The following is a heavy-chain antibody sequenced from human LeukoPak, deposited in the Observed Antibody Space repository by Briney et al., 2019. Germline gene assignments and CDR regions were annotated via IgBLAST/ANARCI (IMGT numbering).Heavy chain of an antibody. Sequence: PGGSLRLSCAASGFTFSEAWMSWVRQGPGKGLEWVEVISYDGSNKYYADSVKGRFTISRDNSKNTLYLQMNSLRAEDTAVYYCARDLGYGSGSYRPRGYFDYWGQGTLVTASS. J-gene: IGHJ4*02. D-gene: IGHD3-10*01. CDR1: GFTFSEAW. CDR3: ARDLGYGSGSYRPRGYFDY. CDR2: ISYDGSNK. V-gene: IGHV3-30-3*01.